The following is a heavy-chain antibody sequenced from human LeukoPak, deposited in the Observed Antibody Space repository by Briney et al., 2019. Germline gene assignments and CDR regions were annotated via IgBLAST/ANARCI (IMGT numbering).Heavy chain of an antibody. CDR2: IKSNAGSGTT. D-gene: IGHD3-16*01. J-gene: IGHJ3*02. CDR3: TTDYDYVWGRSFVAFDI. Sequence: GGSLRLSCAASGFTFSNAWMSWVRQAPGKGLEWVGRIKSNAGSGTTDYAATVKCSFTISRNDTTTTLHLQMNSLKTEDTDVYYCTTDYDYVWGRSFVAFDIWLQGTMATVS. V-gene: IGHV3-15*01. CDR1: GFTFSNAW.